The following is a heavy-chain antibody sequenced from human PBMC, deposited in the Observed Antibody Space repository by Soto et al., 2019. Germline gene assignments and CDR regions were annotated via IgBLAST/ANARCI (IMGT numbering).Heavy chain of an antibody. Sequence: SETLSLTCAVSGGSISSSNWWSWVRPPPGKGLEWIGEIYHSGSTNYNPSLKSRVTISVDKSKNQFSLKLSSVTAADTAVYYCARDRPGDFWSGSDYWYFDLWGRGTLVTVSS. CDR2: IYHSGST. V-gene: IGHV4-4*02. CDR1: GGSISSSNW. CDR3: ARDRPGDFWSGSDYWYFDL. J-gene: IGHJ2*01. D-gene: IGHD3-3*01.